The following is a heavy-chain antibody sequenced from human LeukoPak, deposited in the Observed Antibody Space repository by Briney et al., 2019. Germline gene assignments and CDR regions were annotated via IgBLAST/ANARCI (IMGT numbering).Heavy chain of an antibody. Sequence: GASVKVSCKASGYTFTGYYMHWVRQAPGQGLEWMGWINPNSGGTNYAQKFQGRVTMTRDTSISTAYMELSRLRSDDTAVYYSARDESVLRYYFDYWGQGTLVTVSS. J-gene: IGHJ4*02. V-gene: IGHV1-2*02. CDR2: INPNSGGT. CDR1: GYTFTGYY. D-gene: IGHD2-15*01. CDR3: ARDESVLRYYFDY.